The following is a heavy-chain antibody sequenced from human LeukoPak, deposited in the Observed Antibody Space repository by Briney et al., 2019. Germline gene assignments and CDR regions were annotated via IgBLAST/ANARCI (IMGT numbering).Heavy chain of an antibody. CDR3: ARGSGVDNWWGRPYYFDY. Sequence: GGSLRLSCAASGFTFSDYAIHWVRQVPGKGLEYVSAIRSHGGDTYYAKSVQGRFTISRDNSKNTLSLQMGSLRAEDMGVYYCARGSGVDNWWGRPYYFDYWGQGTPVTVSS. CDR1: GFTFSDYA. CDR2: IRSHGGDT. J-gene: IGHJ4*02. V-gene: IGHV3-64*01. D-gene: IGHD1-1*01.